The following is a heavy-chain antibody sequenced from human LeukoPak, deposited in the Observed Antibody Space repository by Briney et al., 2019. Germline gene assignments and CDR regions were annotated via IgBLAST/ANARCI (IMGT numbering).Heavy chain of an antibody. CDR2: INHSGST. J-gene: IGHJ6*02. Sequence: SETLSLTCAVYGGSFSGYYWSWIRQPPGKGLEWIGEINHSGSTNYNPSLKSRVTISVDTSKNQFSLKLSSVTAADTAVYYCARGNGYYYYYYGMDVWGQGTTVTVSS. D-gene: IGHD1-1*01. V-gene: IGHV4-34*01. CDR3: ARGNGYYYYYYGMDV. CDR1: GGSFSGYY.